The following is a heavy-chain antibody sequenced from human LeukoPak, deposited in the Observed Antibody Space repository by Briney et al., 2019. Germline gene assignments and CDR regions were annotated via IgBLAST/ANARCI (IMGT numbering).Heavy chain of an antibody. V-gene: IGHV4-39*07. J-gene: IGHJ4*02. CDR1: GGSISSSSYY. CDR2: IYYSGST. D-gene: IGHD1-26*01. Sequence: PSETLSLTCTVSGGSISSSSYYWGWIRQPPGKGLEWIGSIYYSGSTYYNPSLKSRVTISVDTSKNQFSLKLSSVTAADTAVYYCARLYSGSYSRLGGDFDYWGQGTLVTVSS. CDR3: ARLYSGSYSRLGGDFDY.